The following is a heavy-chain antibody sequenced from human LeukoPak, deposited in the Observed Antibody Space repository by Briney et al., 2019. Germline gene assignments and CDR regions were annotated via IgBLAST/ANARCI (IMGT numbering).Heavy chain of an antibody. CDR2: IGWNIGST. Sequence: GGSLRLSCAGSGFTFDDYAIHWVRQAPGKGLEWVSGIGWNIGSTGYADSVKGRFTISRDNAKNSLYLQMNSLRAEDTAVYYCARTYYYDSSGYLGWGQGTLVTVSS. V-gene: IGHV3-9*01. CDR3: ARTYYYDSSGYLG. J-gene: IGHJ4*02. CDR1: GFTFDDYA. D-gene: IGHD3-22*01.